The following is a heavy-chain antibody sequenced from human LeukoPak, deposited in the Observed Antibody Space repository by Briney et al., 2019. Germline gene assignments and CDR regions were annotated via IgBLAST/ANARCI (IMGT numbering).Heavy chain of an antibody. Sequence: AGGSLRLSCAASGFTFSNAWMNWVRQAPGKGLEWVGRIKSKTDGGTTDYAAPVKGRFTISRDDSKNTLYLQMNSLKTEDTAVYYCSTTYYYDSSEGYWGQGTLVTVSS. D-gene: IGHD3-22*01. CDR2: IKSKTDGGTT. J-gene: IGHJ4*02. CDR3: STTYYYDSSEGY. CDR1: GFTFSNAW. V-gene: IGHV3-15*07.